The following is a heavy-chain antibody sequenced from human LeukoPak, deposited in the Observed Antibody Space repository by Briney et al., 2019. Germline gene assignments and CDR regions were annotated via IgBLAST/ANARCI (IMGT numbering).Heavy chain of an antibody. V-gene: IGHV4-59*01. CDR1: GGSISSYY. CDR3: ARFSPVTSYYAFDI. D-gene: IGHD4-17*01. Sequence: SETLSLTCTVSGGSISSYYWSWIRQPPGKGLEWIGYIYYSGSTNYNPSLKSRVTISVDTSKNQSSLKLSSVTAADTAVYYCARFSPVTSYYAFDIWGQGTMVTVSS. J-gene: IGHJ3*02. CDR2: IYYSGST.